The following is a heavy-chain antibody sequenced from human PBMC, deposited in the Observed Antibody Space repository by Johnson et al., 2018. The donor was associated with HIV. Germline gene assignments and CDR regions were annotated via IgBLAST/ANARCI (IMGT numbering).Heavy chain of an antibody. Sequence: VQLVESGGGLVQPGGSLRLSCVASGFTFSSCDMHWVRQVTGKGLECVSTFGPAGDTYYPGSVKGRFTISRENAKNSLYLQMNSLRAGDTAVYYCTRGVGIAVAGNDAFDIWGQGTMVTVSS. CDR3: TRGVGIAVAGNDAFDI. V-gene: IGHV3-13*01. J-gene: IGHJ3*02. CDR1: GFTFSSCD. D-gene: IGHD6-19*01. CDR2: FGPAGDT.